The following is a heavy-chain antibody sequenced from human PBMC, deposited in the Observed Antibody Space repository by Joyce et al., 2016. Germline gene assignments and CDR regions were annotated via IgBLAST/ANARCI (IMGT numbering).Heavy chain of an antibody. CDR3: TRCRTPTTRPPDY. CDR1: GFTFGHYA. J-gene: IGHJ4*02. Sequence: QVQLLESGGGVVQPGTSLRLSCGASGFTFGHYAMHWVRQAPGKGLEWVAVTWSDGSTKSYADAVKGRFAVSKDNSQNKLFLQMNSLRDEDTAVYYCTRCRTPTTRPPDYWGPGTLVTVSS. D-gene: IGHD6-6*01. V-gene: IGHV3-33*01. CDR2: TWSDGSTK.